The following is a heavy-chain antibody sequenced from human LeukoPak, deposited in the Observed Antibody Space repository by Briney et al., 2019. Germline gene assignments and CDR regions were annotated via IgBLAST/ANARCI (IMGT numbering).Heavy chain of an antibody. CDR1: GGSISSYY. CDR2: IYYSGST. CDR3: ARNEGYCSSTSCFENWFDP. J-gene: IGHJ5*02. V-gene: IGHV4-59*01. Sequence: SETLSLTCTVSGGSISSYYWSWIRQPPGKGLEWIGYIYYSGSTNYNPSLKSRVTISVDTSTNQFSLKLSSVTAADTAVYYCARNEGYCSSTSCFENWFDPWGQGTLVTVSS. D-gene: IGHD2-2*01.